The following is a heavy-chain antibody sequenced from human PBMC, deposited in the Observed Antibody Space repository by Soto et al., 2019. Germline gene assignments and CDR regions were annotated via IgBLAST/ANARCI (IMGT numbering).Heavy chain of an antibody. V-gene: IGHV1-18*01. CDR2: IRAYNGNT. CDR3: ARDLPTMDV. CDR1: GYTFTRYG. Sequence: QVQLVQSGAEVKKPGDSVKVSCKASGYTFTRYGISWVRQAPGQGLEWVGWIRAYNGNTNYAQKRQGIVTMTSDTSTSTAYMELRSLRSDDTAVYYCARDLPTMDVGGQWTTVTVSS. J-gene: IGHJ6*02.